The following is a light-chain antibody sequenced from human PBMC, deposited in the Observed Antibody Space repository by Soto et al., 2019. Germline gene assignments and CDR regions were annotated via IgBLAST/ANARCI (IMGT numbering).Light chain of an antibody. CDR2: DAS. CDR1: QSVINY. V-gene: IGKV3-11*01. Sequence: EIVLTQSPATLSLSPGESATLSCRARQSVINYLAWYQQKPGQPPRLLLYDASNRATGIPPRFSGSGSGTDFTLTISSLEPEDFACYYCQQRNGWPLTFGGGTKVEIK. CDR3: QQRNGWPLT. J-gene: IGKJ4*01.